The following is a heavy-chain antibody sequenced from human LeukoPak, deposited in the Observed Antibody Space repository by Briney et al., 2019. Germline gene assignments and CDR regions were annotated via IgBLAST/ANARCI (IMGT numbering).Heavy chain of an antibody. CDR1: GGTFSSYA. Sequence: SVKVSCKASGGTFSSYAISWVRQAPGQGLEWMGRIIPILGIANYAQKFQGRVTITADKSTSTAYMELGSLRSDDTAVYYCARGDDVSGYAYWGQGTLVTVSS. J-gene: IGHJ4*02. CDR3: ARGDDVSGYAY. V-gene: IGHV1-69*04. CDR2: IIPILGIA. D-gene: IGHD3-22*01.